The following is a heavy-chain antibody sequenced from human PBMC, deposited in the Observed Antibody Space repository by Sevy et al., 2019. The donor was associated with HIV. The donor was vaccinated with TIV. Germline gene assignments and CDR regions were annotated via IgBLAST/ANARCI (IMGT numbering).Heavy chain of an antibody. CDR2: IDDSGST. CDR1: GGSFLGYE. V-gene: IGHV4-34*01. D-gene: IGHD3-3*01. J-gene: IGHJ2*01. CDR3: ARGDFYGVDPDFYFDL. Sequence: SETLSLTCAVSGGSFLGYEWTWIRQPPGKGLEWIGAIDDSGSTHYNPSLRSRVTISAVTSKKEFSLNLKSVTAADTAVYYCARGDFYGVDPDFYFDLWGRGTLVTVSS.